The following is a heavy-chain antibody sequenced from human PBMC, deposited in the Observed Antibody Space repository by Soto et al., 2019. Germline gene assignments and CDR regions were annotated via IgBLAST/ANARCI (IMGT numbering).Heavy chain of an antibody. V-gene: IGHV3-7*03. CDR3: ARDQGYSSGWFDY. CDR1: GFTFSSYW. CDR2: IKQDGSEK. D-gene: IGHD6-19*01. J-gene: IGHJ4*02. Sequence: EVQLVESGGGLVQPGGSLRLSCAASGFTFSSYWMSWVRQAPGKGLEWVANIKQDGSEKYYVDSVKGRFTISRDNAKNSLYLQMNSLRAEDTAVYYCARDQGYSSGWFDYWGQGTLVTVSS.